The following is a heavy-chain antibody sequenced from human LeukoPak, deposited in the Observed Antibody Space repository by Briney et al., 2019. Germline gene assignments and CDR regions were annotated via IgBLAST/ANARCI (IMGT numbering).Heavy chain of an antibody. J-gene: IGHJ4*02. CDR2: ISSNGGST. CDR3: VKDGGYSGYETFGY. CDR1: GFTFSRYA. Sequence: PGGSLRLSCSASGFTFSRYAMHWVRQAPGKGLEYVSAISSNGGSTYYADSVKGRFTIFRDNSKNTLYLQMSSLRAEDTAVYYCVKDGGYSGYETFGYWGQGTLVTVSS. V-gene: IGHV3-64D*06. D-gene: IGHD5-12*01.